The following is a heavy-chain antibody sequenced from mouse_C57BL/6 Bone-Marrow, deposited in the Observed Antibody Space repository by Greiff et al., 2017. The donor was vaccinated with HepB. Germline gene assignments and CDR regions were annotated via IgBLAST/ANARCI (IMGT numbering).Heavy chain of an antibody. V-gene: IGHV5-16*01. CDR3: AREDYGSSYGWYFDV. Sequence: EVHLVESEGGLVQPGSSMKLSCTASGFTFSDYYMAWVRQVPEKGLEWVANINYDGSSTYYLDSLKSRFIISRDNAKNILYLQMSSLKSEDTATYYCAREDYGSSYGWYFDVWGTGTTVTVSS. CDR1: GFTFSDYY. D-gene: IGHD1-1*01. J-gene: IGHJ1*03. CDR2: INYDGSST.